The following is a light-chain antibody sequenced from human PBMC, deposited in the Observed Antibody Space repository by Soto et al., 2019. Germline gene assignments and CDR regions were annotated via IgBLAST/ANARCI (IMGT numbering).Light chain of an antibody. Sequence: EIVMTQSPATLSVSPGERATLSCRASQSVSSKLAWYQQKPGQAPRLLIHGASTRATGIPARFSGSGSGTEFTLTISSLQSEDFAVYYCQQYNDWVTFGGGTKVENK. CDR3: QQYNDWVT. CDR2: GAS. J-gene: IGKJ4*01. V-gene: IGKV3-15*01. CDR1: QSVSSK.